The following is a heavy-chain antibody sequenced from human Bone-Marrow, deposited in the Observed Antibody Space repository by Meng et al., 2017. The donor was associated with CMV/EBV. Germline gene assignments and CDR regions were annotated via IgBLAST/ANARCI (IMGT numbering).Heavy chain of an antibody. D-gene: IGHD1-26*01. J-gene: IGHJ4*02. V-gene: IGHV3-74*01. CDR3: ARDGEESGSYYGYFDY. CDR2: INSDGSRT. CDR1: GFIFSNYW. Sequence: GESLKISCAASGFIFSNYWMHWVRQAPGKGLVWVSHINSDGSRTSYADSVKGRFTISRDNAKNTLYLQMNSLRAEDTAVYYCARDGEESGSYYGYFDYWGQGTLVTVSS.